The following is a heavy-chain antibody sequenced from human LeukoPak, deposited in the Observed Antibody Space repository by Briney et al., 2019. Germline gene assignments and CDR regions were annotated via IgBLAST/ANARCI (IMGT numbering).Heavy chain of an antibody. CDR3: ARWFCISNTCYHMDV. Sequence: SETLSLTCTASGGSISTYYWSWIRQPPGEGLKWIGYIYSSGTTIYNPSLKSRVTMSEDTSKNQLSLRLSSVTAADTAVYYCARWFCISNTCYHMDVWGKGTTVTVSS. V-gene: IGHV4-59*01. CDR1: GGSISTYY. CDR2: IYSSGTT. D-gene: IGHD2-2*01. J-gene: IGHJ6*03.